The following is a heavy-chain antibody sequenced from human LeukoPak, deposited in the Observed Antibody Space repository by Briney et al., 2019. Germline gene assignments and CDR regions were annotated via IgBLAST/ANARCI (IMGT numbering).Heavy chain of an antibody. CDR3: ARARGYSYAFDYFDY. D-gene: IGHD5-18*01. Sequence: SVKVSCKASGGTFSSYAISWVRQAPGQGLEWMGGIIPIFGTANYAQKFQGRVTITADESTSTAYMGLSSLRSEDTAVYYCARARGYSYAFDYFDYWGQGTLVTVSS. V-gene: IGHV1-69*13. CDR2: IIPIFGTA. J-gene: IGHJ4*02. CDR1: GGTFSSYA.